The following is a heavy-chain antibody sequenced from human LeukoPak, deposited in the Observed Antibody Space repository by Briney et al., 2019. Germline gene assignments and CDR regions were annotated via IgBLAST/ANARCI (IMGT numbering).Heavy chain of an antibody. CDR3: ARPSSTADGRAFDI. D-gene: IGHD2-21*02. J-gene: IGHJ3*02. V-gene: IGHV4-4*08. CDR2: IYTSGST. Sequence: PGGSLRPSCAASGFPFSSYSMNWVRQAPGKGLEWIGRIYTSGSTNYNPSLKSRVTISVDTSKNQFSLKLSSVTAADTAVYYCARPSSTADGRAFDIWGQGTMVTVSS. CDR1: GFPFSSYS.